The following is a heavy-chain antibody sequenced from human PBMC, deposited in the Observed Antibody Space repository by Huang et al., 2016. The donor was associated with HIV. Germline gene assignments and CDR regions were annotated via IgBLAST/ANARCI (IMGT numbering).Heavy chain of an antibody. J-gene: IGHJ4*02. D-gene: IGHD6-6*01. V-gene: IGHV1-2*02. Sequence: QVQLVQSGAEVKNPGASVRVSCKASGYTFTDSNINWVRQAPGQGLECMGWINPKRGGTIYAQRFQGRVTMTRDTTISTVHMDLRRIQSDDTAVYFCARDWSFGSSTSPADWGQGTLVTVSS. CDR3: ARDWSFGSSTSPAD. CDR2: INPKRGGT. CDR1: GYTFTDSN.